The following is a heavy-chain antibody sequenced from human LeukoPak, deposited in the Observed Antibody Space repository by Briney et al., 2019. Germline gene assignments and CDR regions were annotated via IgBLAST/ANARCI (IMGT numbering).Heavy chain of an antibody. V-gene: IGHV4-31*03. Sequence: PSQTLSLTCTVSGGSISSGGYYWSWLRQHPGKGLEWIGYIYYSGSTYYNPSLKSRVTISVDTSKNQFSLKLSSVTAADTAVYYCASRDYYDSSGAIDYWGQGTLVTVSS. CDR2: IYYSGST. CDR3: ASRDYYDSSGAIDY. CDR1: GGSISSGGYY. J-gene: IGHJ4*02. D-gene: IGHD3-22*01.